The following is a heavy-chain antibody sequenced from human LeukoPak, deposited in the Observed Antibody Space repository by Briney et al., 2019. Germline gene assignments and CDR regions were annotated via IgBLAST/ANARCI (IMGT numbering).Heavy chain of an antibody. J-gene: IGHJ4*02. CDR3: ANAAFYYTSGTYV. Sequence: GGSLRLSCAASGFTFSSYSMNWVRQAPGKGLEWVSSIGGSGDKTYYADSVKGRFTISRDNSKNTLYLQMNSLRAEDTAIYYCANAAFYYTSGTYVWGQGTLVTVSS. CDR1: GFTFSSYS. CDR2: IGGSGDKT. V-gene: IGHV3-23*01. D-gene: IGHD3-10*01.